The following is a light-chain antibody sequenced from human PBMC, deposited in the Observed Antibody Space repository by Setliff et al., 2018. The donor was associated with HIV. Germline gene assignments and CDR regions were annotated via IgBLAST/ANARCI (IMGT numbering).Light chain of an antibody. V-gene: IGLV1-40*01. CDR1: RSNIGAGYD. Sequence: QSVLTQPPSVSGAPGQRVTISCTGSRSNIGAGYDVQWYQQLPGTAPKLVMFGNSNRPSGVPDRFSDSKSGTSASLGISGRQAEDEADYYCQSYDSSLSGYVFGTGTKVTVL. CDR3: QSYDSSLSGYV. J-gene: IGLJ1*01. CDR2: GNS.